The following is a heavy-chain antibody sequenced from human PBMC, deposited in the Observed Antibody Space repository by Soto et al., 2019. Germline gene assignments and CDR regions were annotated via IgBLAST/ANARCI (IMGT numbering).Heavy chain of an antibody. J-gene: IGHJ6*02. CDR3: AKDSPTIAPRAFGWDYYYYYRMDA. V-gene: IGHV3-23*01. CDR2: IRGSGGST. D-gene: IGHD3-16*01. CDR1: VFTFSSYA. Sequence: GGALRLPCAASVFTFSSYAMSWVRQAPGKGLEGVPAIRGSGGSTYYADSVEGRFTISRDNSKNKLSPKMISLRAEDTAVYYCAKDSPTIAPRAFGWDYYYYYRMDAWGQGTPVTVSS.